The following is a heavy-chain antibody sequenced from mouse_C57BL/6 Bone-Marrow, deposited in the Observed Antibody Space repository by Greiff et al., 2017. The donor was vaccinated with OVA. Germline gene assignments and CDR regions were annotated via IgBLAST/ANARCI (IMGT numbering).Heavy chain of an antibody. CDR1: GFTFSSYA. J-gene: IGHJ2*01. CDR3: AREGHYSGYFDY. Sequence: EVMLVESGGGLVKPGGSLKLSCAASGFTFSSYAMSWVRQTPEKRLEWVATISDGGSYTYYPDNVKGRFTISRDNAKNNLYLQMSHLKSEDTAMYYCAREGHYSGYFDYWGQGTTLTVSS. D-gene: IGHD1-2*01. V-gene: IGHV5-4*01. CDR2: ISDGGSYT.